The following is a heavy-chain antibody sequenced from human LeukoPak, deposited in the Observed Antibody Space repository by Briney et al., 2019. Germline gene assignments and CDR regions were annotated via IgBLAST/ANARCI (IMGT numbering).Heavy chain of an antibody. V-gene: IGHV4-34*01. CDR2: INHSGST. CDR3: ARQIRGLGGVYFDY. D-gene: IGHD3-16*01. Sequence: SETLSLTCAVYGGSFSGYYWSWIRQPPGKGLEWIGEINHSGSTNYNPSLKSRVTISVDTSKNQFSLKLSSVTAADTAVYYCARQIRGLGGVYFDYWGQGTLVTVSS. J-gene: IGHJ4*02. CDR1: GGSFSGYY.